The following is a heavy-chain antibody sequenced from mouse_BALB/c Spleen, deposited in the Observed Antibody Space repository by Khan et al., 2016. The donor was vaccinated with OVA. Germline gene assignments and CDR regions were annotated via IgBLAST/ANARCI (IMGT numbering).Heavy chain of an antibody. CDR3: ARLGSGFTV. CDR1: GYSITSDYA. D-gene: IGHD4-1*01. CDR2: ISYSGST. J-gene: IGHJ3*01. V-gene: IGHV3-2*02. Sequence: VQLKESGPGLVKPSQSLSLTCTVTGYSITSDYAWNWIRQSPGNKLEWMGYISYSGSTSYNPSLKSRISITRDTSKNQFFLQLNSVTTEDTATYYCARLGSGFTVWGQGTLVTVSA.